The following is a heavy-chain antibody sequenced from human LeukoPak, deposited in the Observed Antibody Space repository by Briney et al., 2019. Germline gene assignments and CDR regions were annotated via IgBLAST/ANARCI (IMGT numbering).Heavy chain of an antibody. J-gene: IGHJ4*02. D-gene: IGHD2-21*02. CDR3: ARGTPSPRLSLNQYYFDY. CDR2: IIPTFGTA. V-gene: IGHV1-69*13. Sequence: GASVKVSCKASGGTFSSYAISWVRQAPGQGLKWMGGIIPTFGTANYAQKFQGRVTITADESTSTAYMELSSLRSEDTAVYYCARGTPSPRLSLNQYYFDYWGQGTLVTVSS. CDR1: GGTFSSYA.